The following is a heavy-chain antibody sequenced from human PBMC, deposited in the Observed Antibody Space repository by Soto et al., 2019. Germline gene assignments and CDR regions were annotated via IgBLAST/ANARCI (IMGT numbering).Heavy chain of an antibody. CDR3: AKSRSSGTYGYYYNGMDV. V-gene: IGHV3-23*01. J-gene: IGHJ6*02. CDR2: TTGSGFST. Sequence: GGSLRLSCAATGFNFSSHAMAWVRQAPGRGLEWVSATTGSGFSTYYADSVKGRFTISRDNSKNTLYLQMNSLGVEDTAVFYCAKSRSSGTYGYYYNGMDVWGQGTTVTVSS. CDR1: GFNFSSHA. D-gene: IGHD3-10*01.